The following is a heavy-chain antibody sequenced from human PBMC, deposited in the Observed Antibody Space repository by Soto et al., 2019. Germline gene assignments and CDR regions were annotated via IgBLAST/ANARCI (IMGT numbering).Heavy chain of an antibody. Sequence: QVQLVQSGAEVKKPGSSVKVSCKASGGTFSSYAISWVRQAPGQGLEWMGGIIPIFGTANYAQKFQGRVTITADESTSTVHMELSRVRSEDPAVYYCARAVPYSSSAGIRGLAYWGQGTLVTVSS. D-gene: IGHD6-13*01. CDR1: GGTFSSYA. CDR2: IIPIFGTA. CDR3: ARAVPYSSSAGIRGLAY. J-gene: IGHJ4*02. V-gene: IGHV1-69*01.